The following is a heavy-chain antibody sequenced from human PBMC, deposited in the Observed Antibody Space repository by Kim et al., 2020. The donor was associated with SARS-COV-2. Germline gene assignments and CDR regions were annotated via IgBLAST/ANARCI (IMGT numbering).Heavy chain of an antibody. Sequence: GGSLRLSCAASGFTFSSKAMSWVRQVPGKGLEWVASVNYDNNQYYADSAKGRFSVFTDITTETPYLLMNSLRADEAALFYCGMEHTGSGCHTFD. V-gene: IGHV3-23*05. CDR1: GFTFSSKA. CDR2: VNYDNNQ. CDR3: GMEHTGSGCHTFD. D-gene: IGHD5-12*01. J-gene: IGHJ3*01.